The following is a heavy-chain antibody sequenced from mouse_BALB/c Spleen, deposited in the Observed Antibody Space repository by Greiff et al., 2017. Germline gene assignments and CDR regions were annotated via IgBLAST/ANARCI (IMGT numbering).Heavy chain of an antibody. D-gene: IGHD2-2*01. J-gene: IGHJ3*01. Sequence: DVKLQESGPGLVKPSQSLSLTCTVTGYSITSDYAWNWIRQFPGNKLEWMGYISYSGSTSYNPSLKSRISITRDTSKNQFFLQLNSVTTEDTATYYCARSEDYGFWFAYWGQGTLVTVSA. CDR1: GYSITSDYA. V-gene: IGHV3-2*02. CDR2: ISYSGST. CDR3: ARSEDYGFWFAY.